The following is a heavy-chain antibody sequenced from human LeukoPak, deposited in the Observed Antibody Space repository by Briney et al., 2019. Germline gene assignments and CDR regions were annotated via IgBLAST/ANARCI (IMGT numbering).Heavy chain of an antibody. D-gene: IGHD6-13*01. V-gene: IGHV4-34*01. Sequence: PSETLSLTCAVSGGSISSGGYSWSWIRQPPGKGLEWIGEINHSGSTNYNPSLKSRVTISVDTSKNQFSLKLSSVTAADTAVYYCARGLALYSSSPPYFDYWGQGTLVTVSS. CDR1: GGSISSGGYS. J-gene: IGHJ4*02. CDR3: ARGLALYSSSPPYFDY. CDR2: INHSGST.